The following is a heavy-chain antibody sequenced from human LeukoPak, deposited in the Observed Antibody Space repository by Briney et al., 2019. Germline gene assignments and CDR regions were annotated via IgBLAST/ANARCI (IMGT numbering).Heavy chain of an antibody. CDR3: AKERTDKYDFWSGDAFDI. Sequence: GGSLRLSCAASGFTFSSYGMHWVRQAPGKGLEWVAFIRYDGSNKYYADSVKGRFTISRDNSKNTLYLQMNSLRAEDTAVYYCAKERTDKYDFWSGDAFDIWGQGTMVTVSS. D-gene: IGHD3-3*01. V-gene: IGHV3-30*02. J-gene: IGHJ3*02. CDR1: GFTFSSYG. CDR2: IRYDGSNK.